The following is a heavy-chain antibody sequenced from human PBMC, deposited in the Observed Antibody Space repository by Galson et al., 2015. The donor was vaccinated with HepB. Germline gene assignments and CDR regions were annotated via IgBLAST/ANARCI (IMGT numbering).Heavy chain of an antibody. D-gene: IGHD5/OR15-5a*01. CDR2: ISSSGGVT. Sequence: SLRLSCAASGFTFSNYGMIWVRQAPGKGLEWVSTISSSGGVTYADSVKGRFTTSRDNSKDTLFLQMNSLRVEDMAVYFCTKGPAVGPPFYAEYWGQGTLLTVSS. J-gene: IGHJ4*02. CDR3: TKGPAVGPPFYAEY. CDR1: GFTFSNYG. V-gene: IGHV3-23*01.